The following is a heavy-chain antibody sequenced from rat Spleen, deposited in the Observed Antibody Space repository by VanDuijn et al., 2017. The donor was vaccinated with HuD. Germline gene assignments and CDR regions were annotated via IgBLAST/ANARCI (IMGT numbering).Heavy chain of an antibody. CDR3: ARQPIAAPFDY. Sequence: EVQLAESGGGLVQPGRSLKLSCVASGLTFSNSGMAWVRQAPTKGLEWVATLIYDGSRTYYRDSVKGRFTISRDNAKSTLYLQMDSLRSEDTATYYCARQPIAAPFDYWGQGVMVTVSS. CDR2: LIYDGSRT. V-gene: IGHV5-29*01. CDR1: GLTFSNSG. J-gene: IGHJ2*01. D-gene: IGHD1-2*01.